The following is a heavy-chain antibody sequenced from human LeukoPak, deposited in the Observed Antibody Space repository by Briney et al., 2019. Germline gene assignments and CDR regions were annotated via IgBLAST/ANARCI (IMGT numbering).Heavy chain of an antibody. V-gene: IGHV4-34*01. Sequence: PSETLSLTCAVYGGSFSGYYWNWIRQPPGKGLEWIGEINHSGSTNYNPSLKSRVTMSVDTPKNQISLKLRSATAADTAVYYCARGRISSYWGQGTLVTVSS. J-gene: IGHJ4*02. CDR3: ARGRISSY. CDR2: INHSGST. CDR1: GGSFSGYY.